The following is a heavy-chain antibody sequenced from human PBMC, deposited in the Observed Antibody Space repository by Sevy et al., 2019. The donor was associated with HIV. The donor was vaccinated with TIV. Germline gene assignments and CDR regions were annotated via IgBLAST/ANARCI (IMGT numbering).Heavy chain of an antibody. CDR2: ISGSGGGP. Sequence: GGSLRLSCAASGFPFSSYAMNWVRQAPGKGLEWVSAISGSGGGPYYADSVKGRFTISRDNYKNTLYLQMNSLRSEDTAIYYCAKDRVAVVGDAFDSWGQGTMVTVSS. D-gene: IGHD2-2*01. CDR1: GFPFSSYA. J-gene: IGHJ3*02. V-gene: IGHV3-23*01. CDR3: AKDRVAVVGDAFDS.